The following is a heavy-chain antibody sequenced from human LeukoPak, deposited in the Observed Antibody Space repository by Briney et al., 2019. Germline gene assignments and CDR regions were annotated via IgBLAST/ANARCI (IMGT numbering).Heavy chain of an antibody. J-gene: IGHJ4*02. CDR3: ARRLVYGDHVEGFDY. CDR2: IYYSGST. Sequence: PSETLSLTYTVSGDPISSHCWSWLRQPPGKGLEWIGYIYYSGSTNYNPSLKSRVTISVDTSKNQFSLKLSSVTAADTAVYYCARRLVYGDHVEGFDYWGQGTLVTVSS. CDR1: GDPISSHC. D-gene: IGHD4-17*01. V-gene: IGHV4-59*11.